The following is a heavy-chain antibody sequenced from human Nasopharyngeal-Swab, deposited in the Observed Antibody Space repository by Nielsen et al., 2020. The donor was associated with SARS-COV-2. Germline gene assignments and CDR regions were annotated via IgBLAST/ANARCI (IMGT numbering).Heavy chain of an antibody. Sequence: ASVKVSCKASGYTFTSYDINWVRQATGQGLEWMGWMNPNSGNTGYAQSFQGRVTMTRNTSNSTAYMELSSLRSDDTAVYYCARGRRGRDSSGCNPWGQGTVVTVSS. J-gene: IGHJ5*02. CDR1: GYTFTSYD. D-gene: IGHD3-22*01. CDR2: MNPNSGNT. CDR3: ARGRRGRDSSGCNP. V-gene: IGHV1-8*01.